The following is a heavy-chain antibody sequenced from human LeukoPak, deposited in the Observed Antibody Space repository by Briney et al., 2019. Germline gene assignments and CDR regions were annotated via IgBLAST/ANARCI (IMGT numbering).Heavy chain of an antibody. Sequence: ASVKVSCKASGYTFTDYGISWVRQAPGQGPEWIGWISAYNDNTNYAQKLQGRVTTTRDTSTSTAYMELRGLRSDDTAVYYCASPNRSGWLMGMDVWGQGTTVTVSS. V-gene: IGHV1-18*01. CDR2: ISAYNDNT. CDR1: GYTFTDYG. D-gene: IGHD6-19*01. J-gene: IGHJ6*02. CDR3: ASPNRSGWLMGMDV.